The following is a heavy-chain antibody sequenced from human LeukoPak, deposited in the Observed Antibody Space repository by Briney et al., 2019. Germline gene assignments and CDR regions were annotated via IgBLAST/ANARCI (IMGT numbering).Heavy chain of an antibody. Sequence: SETLSLTCTVSGGSISSSSYYWGWIRQPPGKGLEWIGEINHSGSTNYNPSLKSRVTISVDTSKNQFSLKLSSVTAADTAVYYCARNRLVYNYWGQGTLVTVSS. V-gene: IGHV4-39*07. CDR3: ARNRLVYNY. J-gene: IGHJ4*02. CDR1: GGSISSSSYY. CDR2: INHSGST. D-gene: IGHD6-19*01.